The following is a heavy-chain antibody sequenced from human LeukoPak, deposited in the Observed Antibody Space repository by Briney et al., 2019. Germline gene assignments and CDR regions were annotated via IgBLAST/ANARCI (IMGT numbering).Heavy chain of an antibody. CDR2: IYYSGST. CDR3: ARGNVVVPADV. CDR1: GGSISSYY. J-gene: IGHJ6*02. D-gene: IGHD2-2*01. Sequence: SGTLSLTCPVSGGSISSYYWSWIRQPPGKGLEWIGYIYYSGSTNYNPSLKSRVTISVDTSKNQFSLKLSSVTAADTAVYYCARGNVVVPADVWGQGTTVTVSS. V-gene: IGHV4-59*01.